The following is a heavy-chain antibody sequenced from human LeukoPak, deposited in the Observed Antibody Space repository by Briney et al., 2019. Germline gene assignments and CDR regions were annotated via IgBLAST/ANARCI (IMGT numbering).Heavy chain of an antibody. D-gene: IGHD3-22*01. CDR1: GFSFNNVW. CDR2: IKSKPDGGTT. V-gene: IGHV3-15*01. CDR3: TTECAYYYDSSGYDPYYFDY. Sequence: AGGSLRLSCAASGFSFNNVWMSWVRQAPGKGLEWVGHIKSKPDGGTTECAAPVKGRFTISRDDSKNTLYLQMNSLKTEDTAVYYCTTECAYYYDSSGYDPYYFDYWGQGTLVTVSS. J-gene: IGHJ4*02.